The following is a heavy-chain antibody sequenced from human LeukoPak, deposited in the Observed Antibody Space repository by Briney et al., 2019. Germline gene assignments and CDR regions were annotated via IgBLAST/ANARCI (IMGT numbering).Heavy chain of an antibody. D-gene: IGHD3-10*01. CDR1: GYSISSGYY. Sequence: SETLSLTCTVSGYSISSGYYWGWIRQPPGKGLEWIGSIYHSGSTYYNPSLKSRVTISVDTSKNQFSLKLSSVTAADTAVYYCARDAYGSGKGYFDYWGQGTLVTVSS. V-gene: IGHV4-38-2*02. CDR2: IYHSGST. CDR3: ARDAYGSGKGYFDY. J-gene: IGHJ4*02.